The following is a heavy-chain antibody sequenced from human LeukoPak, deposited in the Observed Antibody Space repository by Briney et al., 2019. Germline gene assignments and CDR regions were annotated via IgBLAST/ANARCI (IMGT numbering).Heavy chain of an antibody. CDR3: ARGAPASPQGVIDY. Sequence: GGSLRLSCAASGFTFSSYWMHWVRQAPGKGLVWVSRINSDGSSTSYADSVKGRFTISRDNAKNTMYLQMNSLRAEDTAVYYCARGAPASPQGVIDYWGQGTLVSVSS. J-gene: IGHJ4*02. CDR1: GFTFSSYW. V-gene: IGHV3-74*01. D-gene: IGHD2-2*01. CDR2: INSDGSST.